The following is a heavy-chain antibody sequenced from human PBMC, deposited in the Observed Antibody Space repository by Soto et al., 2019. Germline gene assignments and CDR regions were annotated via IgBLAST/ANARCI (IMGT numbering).Heavy chain of an antibody. J-gene: IGHJ4*02. CDR1: GGSISSSSYY. V-gene: IGHV4-39*07. CDR3: AGVDTAMVLGY. D-gene: IGHD5-18*01. Sequence: SETLSLTCTVSGGSISSSSYYWGWIRQPPGKGLEWIGNIYYSGSTYYNPSLKSRVTISVDTSKNQFSLKLSSVTAADTAVYYCAGVDTAMVLGYWGQGTLVTVSS. CDR2: IYYSGST.